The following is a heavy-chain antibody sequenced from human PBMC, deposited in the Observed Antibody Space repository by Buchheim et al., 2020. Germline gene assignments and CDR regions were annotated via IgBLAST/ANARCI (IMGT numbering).Heavy chain of an antibody. D-gene: IGHD3-22*01. J-gene: IGHJ4*02. CDR2: INLSGGST. V-gene: IGHV1-46*01. CDR1: GYTFTSYY. CDR3: ARDSPYYYDSSGYSNFDY. Sequence: QVQLVQSGAEVKKPGASVKVSCKASGYTFTSYYMHWVRQAPGQGLEWMGIINLSGGSTSYAQKFQGKVTMTRDTATSTDYMELSSLRSEDTAVYYCARDSPYYYDSSGYSNFDYWGQRTL.